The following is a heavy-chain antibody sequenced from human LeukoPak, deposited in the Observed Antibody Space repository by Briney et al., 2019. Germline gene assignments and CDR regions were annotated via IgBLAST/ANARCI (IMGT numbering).Heavy chain of an antibody. CDR1: GGSISSYY. V-gene: IGHV4-34*01. Sequence: SETLSLTCTVSGGSISSYYWSWIRQPPGKGLEWIGEINHSGSTNYNPSLKSRVTISVDTSKNQFSLKLSSVTAADTAVYYCARHPAGFGENRRRFDPWGQGTLVTVSS. J-gene: IGHJ5*02. CDR2: INHSGST. CDR3: ARHPAGFGENRRRFDP. D-gene: IGHD3-10*01.